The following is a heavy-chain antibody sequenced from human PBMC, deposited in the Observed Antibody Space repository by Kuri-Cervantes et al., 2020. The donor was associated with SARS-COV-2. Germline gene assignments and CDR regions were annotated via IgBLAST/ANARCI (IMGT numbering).Heavy chain of an antibody. Sequence: GSLRLSCAVYGGSFSGYYWSWIRQPPGKGLEWIGEINHSGCTNYNPSLKSRVTISVDTSKNQFSLKLSSVTAADTAVYYCARGMDGYNYRSFDYWGQGTLVTVSS. CDR3: ARGMDGYNYRSFDY. J-gene: IGHJ4*02. V-gene: IGHV4-34*01. D-gene: IGHD5-24*01. CDR1: GGSFSGYY. CDR2: INHSGCT.